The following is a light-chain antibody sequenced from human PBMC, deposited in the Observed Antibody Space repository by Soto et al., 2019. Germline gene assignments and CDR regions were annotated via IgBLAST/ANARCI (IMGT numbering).Light chain of an antibody. CDR3: QQYGSSPVT. V-gene: IGKV3-20*01. Sequence: ENVLKQSAGTLSLSPGERATLSCRASQSISSSYLAWYQQKPGQAPRLLIYGASSRATGIPDRFSGSGSGTDFTLTISRLEPEDFAVYYCQQYGSSPVTFGQGTKVDIK. CDR2: GAS. CDR1: QSISSSY. J-gene: IGKJ1*01.